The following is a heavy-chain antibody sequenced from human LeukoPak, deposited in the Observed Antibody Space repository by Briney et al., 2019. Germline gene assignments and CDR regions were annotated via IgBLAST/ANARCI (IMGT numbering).Heavy chain of an antibody. V-gene: IGHV1-69*05. Sequence: SVKVSCKASGGTFSSYAISWVRQAPGQGLEWMGRIIPIFGTANYAQKFQGRVTITTDESTSTAYMELSSLRSEDTAVYYCARGRGITGTTSYFDYWGQGTLVTVSS. CDR3: ARGRGITGTTSYFDY. D-gene: IGHD1-7*01. CDR2: IIPIFGTA. J-gene: IGHJ4*02. CDR1: GGTFSSYA.